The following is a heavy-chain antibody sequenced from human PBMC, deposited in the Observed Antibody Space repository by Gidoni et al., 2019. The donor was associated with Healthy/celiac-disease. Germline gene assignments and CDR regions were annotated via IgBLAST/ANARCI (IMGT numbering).Heavy chain of an antibody. J-gene: IGHJ6*02. CDR2: IKSQTDGGTT. V-gene: IGHV3-15*01. CDR1: GFTFSNGW. D-gene: IGHD3-10*01. CDR3: TTDIRVVGSAYYYYYYGMDV. Sequence: EVQLVESGGGLVKPGGSLRPACAASGFTFSNGWVNGGAQGPGKGLEWVGRIKSQTDGGTTDYAAPVKGRFTISRDDSKNTLYLQMNSLKTEDTAVYYCTTDIRVVGSAYYYYYYGMDVWGQGTTVTVSS.